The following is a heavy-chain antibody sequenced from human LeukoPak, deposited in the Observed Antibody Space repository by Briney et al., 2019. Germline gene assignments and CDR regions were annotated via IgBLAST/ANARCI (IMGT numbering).Heavy chain of an antibody. D-gene: IGHD6-13*01. CDR1: EFTMSSNY. J-gene: IGHJ4*02. V-gene: IGHV3-53*01. CDR2: IYSGGST. CDR3: ASAYSSSWYDY. Sequence: GGSLRLSCAASEFTMSSNYMSWVRQAPGKGLEWVSVIYSGGSTYYADSVKGRFTISRDNSKNTLYLQMNSLRAEDTAVYYCASAYSSSWYDYWGQGTLVTVSS.